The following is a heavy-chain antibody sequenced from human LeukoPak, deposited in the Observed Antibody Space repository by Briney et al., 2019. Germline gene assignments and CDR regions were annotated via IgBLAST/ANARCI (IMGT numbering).Heavy chain of an antibody. J-gene: IGHJ6*03. CDR2: ISAYNGNT. Sequence: ASVKVSCKASGYTFTSYGISWVRQAPGQGLEWMGWISAYNGNTNYAQKLQGRVTMTTDTSTSTAYMELRSLKSDDTAVYYCARDLLELVGDYYYMDVWGKGTTVTVSS. V-gene: IGHV1-18*01. CDR1: GYTFTSYG. CDR3: ARDLLELVGDYYYMDV. D-gene: IGHD1-7*01.